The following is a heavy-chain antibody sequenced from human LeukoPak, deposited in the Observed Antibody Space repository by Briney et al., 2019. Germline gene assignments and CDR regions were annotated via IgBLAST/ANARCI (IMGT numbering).Heavy chain of an antibody. D-gene: IGHD4-23*01. CDR1: GYTFTGYY. J-gene: IGHJ5*02. V-gene: IGHV1-2*02. CDR2: INRNSGGT. Sequence: ASVKVSCKASGYTFTGYYMHWVRQAPGQGLEWMGWINRNSGGTNYAQKFQGRVNMTRETSISTTYMELSRLRSDDTAVYYCARGPYDGDWFDPWGQGTLVNVSS. CDR3: ARGPYDGDWFDP.